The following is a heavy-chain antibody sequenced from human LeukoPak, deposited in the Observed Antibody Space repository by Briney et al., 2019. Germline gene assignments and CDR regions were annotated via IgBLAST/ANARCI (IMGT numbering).Heavy chain of an antibody. J-gene: IGHJ4*02. CDR1: GFTFSSYE. CDR2: ISSSGSTI. D-gene: IGHD3-22*01. CDR3: ARQERYYYDSSGYYKYIDY. Sequence: YPGGSLRLSCAASGFTFSSYEMNWVRQAPGKGLEWVSYISSSGSTIYYADSVKGRFTISRDNAKNSLYLQMNSLRAEDTAVYYCARQERYYYDSSGYYKYIDYWGQGTLVTVSS. V-gene: IGHV3-48*03.